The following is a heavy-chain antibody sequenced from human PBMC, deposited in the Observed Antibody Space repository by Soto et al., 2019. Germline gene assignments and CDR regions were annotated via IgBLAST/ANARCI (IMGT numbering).Heavy chain of an antibody. Sequence: PGGSLSLSYTDSGVTFSSNWMHWVRQTPGKGLDWVAYINGGGDVKYYADSVEGRFTISRDNAKNALFLQMDNLRAEDTAIYYCARLSGDGFWKSYSPYNLFESWGQGALVTVSS. D-gene: IGHD3-3*01. CDR1: GVTFSSNW. CDR2: INGGGDVK. CDR3: ARLSGDGFWKSYSPYNLFES. V-gene: IGHV3-48*03. J-gene: IGHJ5*01.